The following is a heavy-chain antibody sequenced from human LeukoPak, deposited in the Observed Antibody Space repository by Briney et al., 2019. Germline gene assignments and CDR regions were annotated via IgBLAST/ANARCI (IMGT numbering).Heavy chain of an antibody. V-gene: IGHV3-30*04. J-gene: IGHJ4*02. Sequence: GGSLRLSCAASGFTFSSYAMHWVRQAPGKGLEWVAVISYDGSNKYYADSVKGRFTISRDNSKNTLYLQMNSLRAEDTAVYYCARATNTYYYDSSGFYFDYWGQGTLVTVSS. D-gene: IGHD3-22*01. CDR2: ISYDGSNK. CDR3: ARATNTYYYDSSGFYFDY. CDR1: GFTFSSYA.